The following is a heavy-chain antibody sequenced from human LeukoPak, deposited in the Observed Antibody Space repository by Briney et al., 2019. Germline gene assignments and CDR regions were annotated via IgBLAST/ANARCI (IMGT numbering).Heavy chain of an antibody. CDR1: GGSLSSYY. J-gene: IGHJ4*02. D-gene: IGHD3-9*01. CDR2: IYYSGST. Sequence: SETLSLTCTVSGGSLSSYYWTWIRQPPGKGLEWIGYIYYSGSTNYNPSLKSRVTISVDTSKNQFSLKLSSVTVADTAVYYCARGLKFYDILTAYYTFPYFDYWGQGALVTISS. V-gene: IGHV4-59*01. CDR3: ARGLKFYDILTAYYTFPYFDY.